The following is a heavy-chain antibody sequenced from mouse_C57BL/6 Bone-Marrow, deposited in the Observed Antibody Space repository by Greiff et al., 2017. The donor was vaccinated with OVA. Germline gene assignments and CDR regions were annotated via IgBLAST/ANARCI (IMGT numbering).Heavy chain of an antibody. Sequence: EVNVVESGGGLVQPGESLKLSCESNEYEFPSHDMSWVRKTPEKRLELVAAINSDGGSTYYPDTMERRFIISRDNTKKTLYLQMSSLRSEDTALYNCARYYGSSYNWYFDVWGTGTTVTVSS. J-gene: IGHJ1*03. CDR2: INSDGGST. CDR1: EYEFPSHD. CDR3: ARYYGSSYNWYFDV. D-gene: IGHD1-1*01. V-gene: IGHV5-2*01.